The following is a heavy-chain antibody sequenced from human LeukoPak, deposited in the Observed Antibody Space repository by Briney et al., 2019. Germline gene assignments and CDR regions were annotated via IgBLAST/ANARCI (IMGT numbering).Heavy chain of an antibody. V-gene: IGHV1-8*01. Sequence: GASVKVSCKASGYTFTSYDINWVRQATGQGLEWMGWMNPNSGNTGYAQKFQGRVTMTRNTSISTAYMELSSLRSEDTAVYYCARSTGLFYVWGSYRPMGYWGQGTLVTVSS. J-gene: IGHJ4*02. D-gene: IGHD3-16*02. CDR2: MNPNSGNT. CDR3: ARSTGLFYVWGSYRPMGY. CDR1: GYTFTSYD.